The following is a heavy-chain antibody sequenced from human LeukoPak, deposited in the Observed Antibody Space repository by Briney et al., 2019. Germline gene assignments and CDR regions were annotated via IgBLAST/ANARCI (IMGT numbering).Heavy chain of an antibody. CDR2: IRGSGSNT. V-gene: IGHV3-23*01. CDR1: GFTFGSYA. Sequence: GGSLRLSCAASGFTFGSYAMTWVRQAPGKGLEWVSTIRGSGSNTYYADSVKGRFTISRDNSKNTLYLKMNSLRAEDTAVYYCAKSAKSTPSYFDTSDYYWFDYWGQGTLVTVSS. CDR3: AKSAKSTPSYFDTSDYYWFDY. J-gene: IGHJ4*02. D-gene: IGHD3-22*01.